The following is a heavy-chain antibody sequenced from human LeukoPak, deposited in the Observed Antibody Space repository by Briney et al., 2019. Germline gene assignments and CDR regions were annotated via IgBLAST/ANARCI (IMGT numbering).Heavy chain of an antibody. Sequence: GESLKISCKVSGYSFTNYWITWVRQMPGKGLEGMGRIDPSDSYTKYSPSFQGLISISADKSIAPAYLQWSSLEASDTAMYSCARHAGDGGAFDVWGQGTMVTVSS. CDR2: IDPSDSYT. CDR1: GYSFTNYW. J-gene: IGHJ3*01. CDR3: ARHAGDGGAFDV. V-gene: IGHV5-10-1*01. D-gene: IGHD2-2*01.